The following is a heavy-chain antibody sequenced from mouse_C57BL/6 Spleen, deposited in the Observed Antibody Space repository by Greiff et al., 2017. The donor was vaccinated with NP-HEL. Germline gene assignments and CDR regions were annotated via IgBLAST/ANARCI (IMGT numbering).Heavy chain of an antibody. CDR1: GYTFTDYE. J-gene: IGHJ3*01. D-gene: IGHD1-1*01. CDR2: LAPETGGT. V-gene: IGHV1-15*01. CDR3: TRNGLYYYGSSFWFAY. Sequence: QVQLQQSGAELVRPGASVTLSCKASGYTFTDYEMHWVKQTPVHGLEWIGALAPETGGTAYNQKFKGKAILTADTSSSTAYMELRSLTSEDSAVYYCTRNGLYYYGSSFWFAYWGQGTLVTVSA.